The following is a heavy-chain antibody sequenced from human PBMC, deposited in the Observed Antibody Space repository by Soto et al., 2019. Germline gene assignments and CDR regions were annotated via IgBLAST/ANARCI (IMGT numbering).Heavy chain of an antibody. V-gene: IGHV3-15*01. Sequence: PGGSLRLSCTVSGFTFSNAWMTWVRQAPGKGLVWVGRIKSKTDDGTTDYAAPVKGRFTISRDDSRNTLYLQMNSLKTEDTAVYYCTTDSSSWAYYYYYGMDVWGQGTTVTVSS. CDR3: TTDSSSWAYYYYYGMDV. CDR2: IKSKTDDGTT. J-gene: IGHJ6*02. D-gene: IGHD2-2*01. CDR1: GFTFSNAW.